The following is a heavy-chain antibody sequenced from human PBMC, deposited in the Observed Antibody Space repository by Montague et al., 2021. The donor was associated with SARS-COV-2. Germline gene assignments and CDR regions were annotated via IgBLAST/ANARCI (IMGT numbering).Heavy chain of an antibody. D-gene: IGHD1-1*01. V-gene: IGHV3-74*03. J-gene: IGHJ4*02. Sequence: SLRLSCAASGFTFSDSWMHWVRQAPGKGLVWVSGINGDGSRTVYADSVKGRFTISRDNAKNTLVLQMNILRAEDTADYYCARGYSDWGQGTLVTVSS. CDR2: INGDGSRT. CDR1: GFTFSDSW. CDR3: ARGYSD.